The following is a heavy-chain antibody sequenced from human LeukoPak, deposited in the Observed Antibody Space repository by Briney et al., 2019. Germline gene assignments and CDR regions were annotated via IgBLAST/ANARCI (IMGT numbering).Heavy chain of an antibody. Sequence: SVKVSCKASVGTFSSYAISWVRQAPGQGREWMGGIIPIFGTANFAQKFQGRVTITTDESTSTAYMELNSLRSEDTAVFYCASFVVPAATSPDYYYYYMDVWGKGTTVTVSS. J-gene: IGHJ6*03. CDR3: ASFVVPAATSPDYYYYYMDV. CDR2: IIPIFGTA. V-gene: IGHV1-69*05. D-gene: IGHD2-2*01. CDR1: VGTFSSYA.